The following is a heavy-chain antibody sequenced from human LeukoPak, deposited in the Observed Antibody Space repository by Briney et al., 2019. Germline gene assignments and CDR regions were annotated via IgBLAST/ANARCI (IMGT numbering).Heavy chain of an antibody. V-gene: IGHV4-39*01. D-gene: IGHD2-2*01. CDR1: GGSISSSSYY. CDR3: ARRPIVVVPAAPHDAFDI. J-gene: IGHJ3*02. CDR2: IYYSGST. Sequence: PSETLSLTCTVSGGSISSSSYYWGWIRQPPGKGLEWIGSIYYSGSTYYNPSLKSRVTISVDTSKNQFSLKLSSVTAADTAVYYCARRPIVVVPAAPHDAFDIWGQGTMVTVSS.